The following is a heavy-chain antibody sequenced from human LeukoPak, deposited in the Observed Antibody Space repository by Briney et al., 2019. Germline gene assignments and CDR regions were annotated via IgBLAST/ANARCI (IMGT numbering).Heavy chain of an antibody. J-gene: IGHJ4*02. D-gene: IGHD5-12*01. CDR2: ISYDGSNK. CDR3: AKDRGFSGYDSVGY. V-gene: IGHV3-30*18. Sequence: GGSLRLSCAASGFTFSSYGMHWVRQAPGKGLEWVAVISYDGSNKYYADSVKGRFTISRDNSKNTLYLQMNSLRAEDTAVYYCAKDRGFSGYDSVGYWGQGTLVTVSS. CDR1: GFTFSSYG.